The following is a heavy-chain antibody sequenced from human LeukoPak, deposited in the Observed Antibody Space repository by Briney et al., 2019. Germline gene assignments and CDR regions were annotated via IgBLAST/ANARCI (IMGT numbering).Heavy chain of an antibody. CDR3: AKDSPGYSSGWHRRGPFDY. J-gene: IGHJ4*02. D-gene: IGHD6-19*01. CDR1: GFTFSSYG. V-gene: IGHV3-30*18. Sequence: GGSLRLSCATSGFTFSSYGMHWVRQVPGKGLEWVAVISYDAKSDYHVDSVKGRFTISRDNSKNTLYLQMNSLRAEDTAVYYCAKDSPGYSSGWHRRGPFDYWGQGTLVTVSS. CDR2: ISYDAKSD.